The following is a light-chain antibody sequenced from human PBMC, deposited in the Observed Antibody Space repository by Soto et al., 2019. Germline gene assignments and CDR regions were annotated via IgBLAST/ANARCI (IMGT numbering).Light chain of an antibody. CDR3: QQYGSSGT. CDR2: GAS. J-gene: IGKJ1*01. CDR1: QSVIIY. V-gene: IGKV3-20*01. Sequence: EIMMTQSPATLSVSPGERATLSCRASQSVIIYLAWYQQKPGQAPRLLIFGASSRATGIPDRFSGSGSGTDFTLTISRLEPEDFAVYYCQQYGSSGTFGQGTKVDNQ.